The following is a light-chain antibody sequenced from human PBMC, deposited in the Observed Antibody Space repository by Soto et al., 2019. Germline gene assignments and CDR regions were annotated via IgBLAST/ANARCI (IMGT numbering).Light chain of an antibody. V-gene: IGKV1-39*01. J-gene: IGKJ1*01. Sequence: DIQMTQSPSSLSASVGDRVTITCRASQIISTYLNWYQQRAGLAPRLLIYAASSLQSGVPPRFSGSGSGTDFTLTISSLQPEECATYVGQQTYSAPPTCGQGTKVESK. CDR3: QQTYSAPPT. CDR1: QIISTY. CDR2: AAS.